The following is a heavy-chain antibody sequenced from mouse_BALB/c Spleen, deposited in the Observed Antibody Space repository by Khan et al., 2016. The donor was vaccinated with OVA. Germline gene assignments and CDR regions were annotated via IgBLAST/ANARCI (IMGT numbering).Heavy chain of an antibody. V-gene: IGHV5-6-3*01. CDR2: INSNGGST. Sequence: EVKVEESGGGLVQPGGSLKLSCAASGFTFSSYGMSWVRQTPDKRLELVATINSNGGSTYYPDSVKGRFTISRDNAKNTLYLQMSSLKSEDTAMDYCARMARTINWGQGTTLTVSS. CDR3: ARMARTIN. J-gene: IGHJ2*01. CDR1: GFTFSSYG.